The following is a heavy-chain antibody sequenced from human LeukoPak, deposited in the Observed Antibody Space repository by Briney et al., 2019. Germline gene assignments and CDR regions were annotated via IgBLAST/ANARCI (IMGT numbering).Heavy chain of an antibody. V-gene: IGHV3-74*01. J-gene: IGHJ4*02. D-gene: IGHD5-18*01. Sequence: GGYLRLSCAASGFTFSSYWMHWVRHAPGKGLVWVSRIKTDGSRTHYADFAQGRFTISRDNAKNTLYLQMNSLRAEDTAVYYCASSTGIQFTTAFDYWGQGTLVTVSS. CDR1: GFTFSSYW. CDR3: ASSTGIQFTTAFDY. CDR2: IKTDGSRT.